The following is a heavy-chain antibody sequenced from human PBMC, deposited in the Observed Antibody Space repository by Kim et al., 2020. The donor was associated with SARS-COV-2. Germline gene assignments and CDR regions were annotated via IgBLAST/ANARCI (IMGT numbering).Heavy chain of an antibody. D-gene: IGHD2-15*01. CDR3: ARDKYCSGGSCNYYYYYYGMDV. J-gene: IGHJ6*02. CDR1: GFTFSSYS. Sequence: GGSLRLSCAASGFTFSSYSMNWVRQAPGKGLEWVSSISSSSSYIYYADSVKGRFTISRDNAKNSLYLQMNSLRAEDTAVYYCARDKYCSGGSCNYYYYYYGMDVWGQGTTVTVSS. V-gene: IGHV3-21*01. CDR2: ISSSSSYI.